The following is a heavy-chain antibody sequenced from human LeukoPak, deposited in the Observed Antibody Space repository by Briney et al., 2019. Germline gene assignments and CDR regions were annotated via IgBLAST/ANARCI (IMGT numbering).Heavy chain of an antibody. Sequence: SETLSLTCAVYGGSFSGYYWSWIRQPPGKGLEWIGEINHSGSTNYNPSLKSRVTISVDTSKNQFSLKLSSVTAADTAVYYCATWTTVTSLFDYWGQGTLVTVSS. CDR3: ATWTTVTSLFDY. J-gene: IGHJ4*02. V-gene: IGHV4-34*01. D-gene: IGHD4-17*01. CDR2: INHSGST. CDR1: GGSFSGYY.